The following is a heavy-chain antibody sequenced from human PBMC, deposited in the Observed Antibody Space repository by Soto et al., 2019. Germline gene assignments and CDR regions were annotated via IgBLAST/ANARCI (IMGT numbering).Heavy chain of an antibody. CDR1: GFTLTNYW. CDR2: INSNGRSI. Sequence: EVQLVESGGGLVQPGGSLRLSCAASGFTLTNYWMHWVRQAPGKGLVWVSRINSNGRSITYADSVKGRFPISRDNATNTLYLQMNSLRVEDTAVYYCARGGAARAYYYYGMDVWGQGTTGTV. D-gene: IGHD6-13*01. CDR3: ARGGAARAYYYYGMDV. J-gene: IGHJ6*02. V-gene: IGHV3-74*01.